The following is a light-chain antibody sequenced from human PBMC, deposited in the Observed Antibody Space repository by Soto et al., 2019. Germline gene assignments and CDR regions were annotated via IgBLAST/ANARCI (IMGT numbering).Light chain of an antibody. CDR1: QSIRSY. CDR3: QQYKNWPL. V-gene: IGKV1-16*01. Sequence: DIQLTQSPSSLSTSVGDKVTITCRASQSIRSYLNWVQQKPGKAPKLLIYDASSLQTGVPSRFSGSGSGTDFTLTISSLQSEDFAVYYCQQYKNWPLFGQGTRLEIK. CDR2: DAS. J-gene: IGKJ5*01.